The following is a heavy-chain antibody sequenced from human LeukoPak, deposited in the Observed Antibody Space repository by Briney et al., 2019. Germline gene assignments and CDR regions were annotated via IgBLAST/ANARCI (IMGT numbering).Heavy chain of an antibody. CDR2: MNPNSGNT. Sequence: ASVKVSCKASGYTFTSYDINWVRQATGQGLEWMRWMNPNSGNTGYAQKFQGRVTMTRNTSISTAYMELSSLRSEDTAVYYCARHGESGGWFGESHPSLNWFDPWGQGTPVTVSS. CDR3: ARHGESGGWFGESHPSLNWFDP. J-gene: IGHJ5*02. D-gene: IGHD3-10*01. CDR1: GYTFTSYD. V-gene: IGHV1-8*01.